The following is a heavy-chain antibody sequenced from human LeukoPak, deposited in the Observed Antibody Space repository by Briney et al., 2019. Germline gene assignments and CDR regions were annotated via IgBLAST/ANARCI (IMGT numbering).Heavy chain of an antibody. D-gene: IGHD5-18*01. CDR3: ARGTARGYSYGKSFDY. V-gene: IGHV4-34*01. CDR1: GGSFSGYY. CDR2: INHSGST. J-gene: IGHJ4*02. Sequence: SETLYLTCAVYGGSFSGYYWSWIRQPPGKGLEWIGEINHSGSTNYNPSLKSRVTISVDTSKNQFSLKLSSVTAADTAVYYCARGTARGYSYGKSFDYWGQGTLVTVSS.